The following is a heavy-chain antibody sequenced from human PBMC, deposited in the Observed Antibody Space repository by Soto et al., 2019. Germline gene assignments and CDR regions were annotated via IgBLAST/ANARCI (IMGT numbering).Heavy chain of an antibody. J-gene: IGHJ3*02. CDR3: SLTGTTSDDAFDI. V-gene: IGHV3-15*07. CDR1: GFTFSNAW. CDR2: IKSKTDGGKT. D-gene: IGHD1-7*01. Sequence: EVQLVESGGGLVKPGGSLRLSCAASGFTFSNAWMNWVRQAPGKGLEWVGRIKSKTDGGKTDYAAPVKGRITISRDYSKNTLYLQMNSLKTEDTAVYYCSLTGTTSDDAFDIWGQWTMVTVSS.